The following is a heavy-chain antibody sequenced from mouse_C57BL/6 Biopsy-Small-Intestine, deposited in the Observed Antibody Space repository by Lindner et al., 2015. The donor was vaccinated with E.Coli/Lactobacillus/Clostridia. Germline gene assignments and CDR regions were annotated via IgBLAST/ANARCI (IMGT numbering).Heavy chain of an antibody. CDR1: GYTFTSSY. J-gene: IGHJ1*01. V-gene: IGHV1-53*01. CDR2: INPSTGLT. CDR3: ARDLRFLEWPVTYYMDV. D-gene: IGHD1-1*01. Sequence: SVKVSCKASGYTFTSSYMHWVRQAPGQGLEWMGIINPSTGLTSYAQKFQGRVTMTRDTSTSTVYMEVSSLRSEDTAVYFCARDLRFLEWPVTYYMDVWGEGTTVTVSS.